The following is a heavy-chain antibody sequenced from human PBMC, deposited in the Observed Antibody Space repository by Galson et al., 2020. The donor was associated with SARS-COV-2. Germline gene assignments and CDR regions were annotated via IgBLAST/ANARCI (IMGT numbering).Heavy chain of an antibody. V-gene: IGHV1-24*01. CDR2: FDPEDGET. CDR3: ATSAAVALVSWFDP. J-gene: IGHJ5*02. CDR1: GYTLTELS. Sequence: GESLKISCKVSGYTLTELSMHWVRQAPGKGLEWMGGFDPEDGETIYAQKFQGRVTMTEDTSTDTAYMELSSLRSEDTAVYYCATSAAVALVSWFDPWGQGTLVTVSS. D-gene: IGHD6-19*01.